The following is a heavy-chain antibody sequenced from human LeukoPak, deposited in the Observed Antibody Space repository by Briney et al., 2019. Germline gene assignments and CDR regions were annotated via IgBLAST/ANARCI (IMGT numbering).Heavy chain of an antibody. J-gene: IGHJ1*01. CDR3: ARAEDSSGWYFLY. V-gene: IGHV3-30-3*01. Sequence: GGSLRLSCAASGFTFSSYAMHWVRQAPGKGLEWVAVISYDGSNKYYADSVKGRFTISRDNSKNTLYLQMNSLRAEDTAVYYCARAEDSSGWYFLYWGQGTLVTVSS. CDR2: ISYDGSNK. CDR1: GFTFSSYA. D-gene: IGHD6-19*01.